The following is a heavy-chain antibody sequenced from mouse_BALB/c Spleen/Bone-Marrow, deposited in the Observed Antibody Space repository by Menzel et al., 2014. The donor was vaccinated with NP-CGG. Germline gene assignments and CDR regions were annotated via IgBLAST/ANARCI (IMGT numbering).Heavy chain of an antibody. CDR1: GYTFXNYW. J-gene: IGHJ2*01. Sequence: VMLVESGAELVRPGTSVKISCKASGYTFXNYWLGWVKQRPGHGLEWIGDIYPGGGYTNYNEKFKGKATLTADTSSSTAYMQLSSLTSEDSAVYFCARRGTGVDYWGQGTTLTVSS. V-gene: IGHV1-63*02. D-gene: IGHD4-1*01. CDR2: IYPGGGYT. CDR3: ARRGTGVDY.